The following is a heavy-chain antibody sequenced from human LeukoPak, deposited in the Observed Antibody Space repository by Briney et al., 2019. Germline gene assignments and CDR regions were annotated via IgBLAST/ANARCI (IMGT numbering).Heavy chain of an antibody. V-gene: IGHV3-33*01. CDR1: GFTFSSYA. Sequence: GGSLRLSCAASGFTFSSYAMHWIRQAPGKGLEWVAVISYDGSKKEYADSLKGRFTISRDDSKNTLYLQMNSLRDEDTAVYYCVRDCHFQLGIHWFFDLWGRGTLVTVSS. J-gene: IGHJ2*01. CDR2: ISYDGSKK. D-gene: IGHD7-27*01. CDR3: VRDCHFQLGIHWFFDL.